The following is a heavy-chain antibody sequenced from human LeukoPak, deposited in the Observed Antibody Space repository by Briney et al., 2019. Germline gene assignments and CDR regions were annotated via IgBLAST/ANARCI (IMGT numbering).Heavy chain of an antibody. CDR2: ISCDGSNK. CDR1: GFTFSSYG. CDR3: AKGGSSSWDNWFDP. V-gene: IGHV3-30*18. Sequence: GGSLRLSCAASGFTFSSYGMHWVRQAPGKGLEWVAVISCDGSNKYYADSVKGRFTISRDNSKNTLYLQMSSLRAEDTAVYYCAKGGSSSWDNWFDPWGQGTLVTVSS. J-gene: IGHJ5*02. D-gene: IGHD6-13*01.